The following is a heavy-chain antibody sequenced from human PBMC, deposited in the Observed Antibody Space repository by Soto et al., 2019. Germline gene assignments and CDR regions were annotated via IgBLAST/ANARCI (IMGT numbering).Heavy chain of an antibody. V-gene: IGHV4-31*11. CDR3: ARTGGLTDKYYYYYYGMDV. J-gene: IGHJ6*02. CDR2: IYYSGST. D-gene: IGHD5-12*01. CDR1: AGSISGSF. Sequence: SETLSLTCAVSAGSISGSFWSWIRQHPGKGLEWIGYIYYSGSTYYNPSLKSRVTISVDTSKNQFSLKLSSVTAADTAVYYCARTGGLTDKYYYYYYGMDVWGQGTTVTVSS.